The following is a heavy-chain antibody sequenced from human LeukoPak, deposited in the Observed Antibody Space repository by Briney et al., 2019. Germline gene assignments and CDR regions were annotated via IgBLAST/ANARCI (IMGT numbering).Heavy chain of an antibody. CDR3: AKVADYGDYFDY. D-gene: IGHD4-17*01. CDR2: ISFDGNQE. J-gene: IGHJ4*02. CDR1: GFTFDNYA. V-gene: IGHV3-30-3*01. Sequence: PGGSLRLSCEASGFTFDNYAMHWVRQAPGRRLEWVAVISFDGNQEYYPDSVKGRFTISRDNSKNTLYLQMNGLKTEDTAVYYCAKVADYGDYFDYWGQGTLVTVSS.